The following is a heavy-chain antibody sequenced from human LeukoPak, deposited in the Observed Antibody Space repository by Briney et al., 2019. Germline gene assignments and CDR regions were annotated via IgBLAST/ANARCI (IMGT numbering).Heavy chain of an antibody. J-gene: IGHJ4*02. V-gene: IGHV4-34*01. D-gene: IGHD3-22*01. CDR1: GGSFSGYY. Sequence: SETLSLTCAVYGGSFSGYYWSWIRQPPGKGLEWIGEINHSGSTNYNPSLKSRVTISVDTSKNQFSLKLSSVTAAGTAVYYCAASFSYYYDSSGYYSFDYWGQGTLVTVSS. CDR2: INHSGST. CDR3: AASFSYYYDSSGYYSFDY.